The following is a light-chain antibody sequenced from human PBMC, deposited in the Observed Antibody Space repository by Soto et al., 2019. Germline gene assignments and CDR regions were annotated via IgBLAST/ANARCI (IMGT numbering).Light chain of an antibody. V-gene: IGLV1-40*01. CDR2: GNS. CDR3: QSYDSSLSGYVV. CDR1: RSNIGAGYD. Sequence: QSVLTQPPSVSGAPGQRVTISCTGSRSNIGAGYDVHWYQQLPGTAPKLLTYGNSNRPSGVPDRFSGSKSGTSASLAITGLQAEDEADYYCQSYDSSLSGYVVFGGGTQLTVL. J-gene: IGLJ2*01.